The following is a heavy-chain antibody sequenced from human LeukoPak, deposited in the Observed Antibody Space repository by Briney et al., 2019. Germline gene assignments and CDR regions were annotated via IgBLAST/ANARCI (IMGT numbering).Heavy chain of an antibody. CDR2: ISWNSGSI. CDR3: VKDITMRVAGYAFDI. Sequence: PGGSLRLSCAASGFTFDDYGMHWVRHGPGKGLEWVSGISWNSGSIAYADSVKGRFTISRDNAKNSLYLQMNSLRAEDTALYYCVKDITMRVAGYAFDIWGQGTMVTVSS. CDR1: GFTFDDYG. J-gene: IGHJ3*02. D-gene: IGHD3-22*01. V-gene: IGHV3-9*01.